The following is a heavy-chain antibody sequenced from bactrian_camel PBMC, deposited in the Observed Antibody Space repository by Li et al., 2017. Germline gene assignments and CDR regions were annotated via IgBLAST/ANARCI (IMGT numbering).Heavy chain of an antibody. Sequence: HVQLVESGGGLVQPGGSLRLSCAASGYPSCSMGWYRQTPGKERELVSFIMRDGYTYYSDSVKGRFTISQDNAKNTVYLEMNSLKPEDTAVYWCVRVLNINAVYGSDWGQGTQVTVS. CDR3: VRVLNINAVYGSD. CDR2: IMRDGYT. J-gene: IGHJ4*01. D-gene: IGHD6*01. V-gene: IGHV3S60*01. CDR1: GYPSCS.